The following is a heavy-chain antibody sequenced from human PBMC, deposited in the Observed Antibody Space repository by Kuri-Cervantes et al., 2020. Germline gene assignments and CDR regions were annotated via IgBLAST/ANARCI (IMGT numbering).Heavy chain of an antibody. J-gene: IGHJ4*02. CDR3: ARSRAGDFDY. CDR2: ISWNSGSI. Sequence: SLKISCAASGFTFDDYAMHWVRQAPGKGLECVSGISWNSGSIGYADSVKGRFTISRDNAKNSLYLQMNSLRAEDTALYYCARSRAGDFDYWGQGTLVTVSS. D-gene: IGHD6-19*01. CDR1: GFTFDDYA. V-gene: IGHV3-9*01.